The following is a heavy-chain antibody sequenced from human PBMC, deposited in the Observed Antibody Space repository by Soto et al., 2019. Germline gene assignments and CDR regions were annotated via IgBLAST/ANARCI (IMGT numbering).Heavy chain of an antibody. V-gene: IGHV1-69*13. D-gene: IGHD3-22*01. CDR3: GSSHWEFDRSGDPLGYYGMDV. CDR1: GGTFSSYG. J-gene: IGHJ6*02. Sequence: SAKVSCEASGGTFSSYGISWVRQAPGQGLEWMGGIIPIFGTANYAQKCQGRVLFTADESTSTAYMELSSLRWEDTVVDYCGSSHWEFDRSGDPLGYYGMDVSGQ. CDR2: IIPIFGTA.